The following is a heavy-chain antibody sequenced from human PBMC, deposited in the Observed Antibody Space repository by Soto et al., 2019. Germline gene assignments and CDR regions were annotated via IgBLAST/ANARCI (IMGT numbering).Heavy chain of an antibody. V-gene: IGHV3-21*01. CDR1: GFTFSSYT. D-gene: IGHD6-19*01. CDR3: AREYSSGWHGY. Sequence: EVQLVESGGGLVKPGGSLRLSCAASGFTFSSYTMNWVRQAPGKGLEWVSSISSTSTYIYYADSVKVRFTISRDNAKNSLYRQMNSLRAEDTAVYYCAREYSSGWHGYWGQGTLVTVSS. J-gene: IGHJ4*02. CDR2: ISSTSTYI.